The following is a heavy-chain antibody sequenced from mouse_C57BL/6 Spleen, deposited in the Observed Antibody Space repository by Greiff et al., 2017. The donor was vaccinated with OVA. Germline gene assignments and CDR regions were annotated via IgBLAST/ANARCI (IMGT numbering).Heavy chain of an antibody. CDR2: SRNKANDYTT. J-gene: IGHJ1*03. Sequence: EVHLVESGGGLVQSGRSLRLSCATSGFTFSDFYMEWVRQAPGKGLEWIAASRNKANDYTTEYSASVKGRFIVSRDTSQSILYLQMNALRAEDTAIYYCARDAGVYDGYYWYFDVWGTGTTVTVSS. CDR1: GFTFSDFY. D-gene: IGHD2-3*01. CDR3: ARDAGVYDGYYWYFDV. V-gene: IGHV7-1*01.